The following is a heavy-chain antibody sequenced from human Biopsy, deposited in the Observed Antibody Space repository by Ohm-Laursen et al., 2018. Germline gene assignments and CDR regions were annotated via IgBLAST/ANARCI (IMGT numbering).Heavy chain of an antibody. CDR3: VRGVDCYDPYHYYALDV. D-gene: IGHD2-21*01. CDR1: GESFNGYY. CDR2: INHSGRT. J-gene: IGHJ6*02. Sequence: VTLSLTCAVYGESFNGYYWSWIRQTPGKGLEWIGEINHSGRTNYNPSLKSRITISVDTSKNQFSLKVRSVTAADTAVYYCVRGVDCYDPYHYYALDVWGQGTTVTVSS. V-gene: IGHV4-34*01.